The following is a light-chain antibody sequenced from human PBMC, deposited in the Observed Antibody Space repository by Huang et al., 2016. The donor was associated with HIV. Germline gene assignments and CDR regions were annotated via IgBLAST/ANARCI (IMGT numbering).Light chain of an antibody. CDR3: QQYEAFPYT. CDR1: QSVDGW. V-gene: IGKV1-5*01. CDR2: DAS. J-gene: IGKJ2*01. Sequence: DIQMTQSPSTLSASVGDRVSITCRASQSVDGWLAWYQQRPGKAPKLLISDASKLESGVPSRLSGSGSGTEFTLTINSLQPDDFATYYCQQYEAFPYTFGQGTKLDIK.